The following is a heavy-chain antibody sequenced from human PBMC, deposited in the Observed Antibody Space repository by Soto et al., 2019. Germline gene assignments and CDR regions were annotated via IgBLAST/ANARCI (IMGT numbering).Heavy chain of an antibody. CDR2: ISSSSSYI. J-gene: IGHJ6*02. D-gene: IGHD2-2*01. CDR3: AREGMDCSSTSCYGRSYYYYGMDV. Sequence: GGSLRLSCAASGFTFSSYSMNWVRQAPGKGLEWVSSISSSSSYIYYADSVKGRFTISRDNAKNSLYLQMNSLRAEDTAVYYCAREGMDCSSTSCYGRSYYYYGMDVWGQGTTVTVSS. CDR1: GFTFSSYS. V-gene: IGHV3-21*01.